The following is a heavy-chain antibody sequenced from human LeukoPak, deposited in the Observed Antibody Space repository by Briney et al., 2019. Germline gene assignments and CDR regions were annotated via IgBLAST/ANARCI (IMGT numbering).Heavy chain of an antibody. V-gene: IGHV3-74*01. CDR1: GFIFSTYW. D-gene: IGHD3-22*01. CDR2: INHEGSST. CDR3: AKAYYDSSGYSYYFDY. Sequence: PGGSLRLSCAASGFIFSTYWMHWVRQAPGKGLVWVSRINHEGSSTSYADSVKGRFTISRDNAKNSLYLHMNSLRAEDTAVYYCAKAYYDSSGYSYYFDYWGQGTLVTVSS. J-gene: IGHJ4*02.